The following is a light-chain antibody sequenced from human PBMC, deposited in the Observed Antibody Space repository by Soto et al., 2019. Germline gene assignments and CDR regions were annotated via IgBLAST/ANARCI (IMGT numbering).Light chain of an antibody. CDR2: DAS. J-gene: IGKJ1*01. V-gene: IGKV3-20*01. CDR1: QSVSSSY. Sequence: EIVLTQSPGTLSLSPGERATLSCMASQSVSSSYLAWYQQKPGQAPRLLIYDASSRATGIPDRFSGSGSGTDFTLIISRLEPEDFAVYYCQQYGISPRTFGQGTKVEIK. CDR3: QQYGISPRT.